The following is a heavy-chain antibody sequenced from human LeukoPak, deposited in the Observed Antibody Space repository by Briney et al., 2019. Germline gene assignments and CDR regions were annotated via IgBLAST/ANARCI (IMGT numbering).Heavy chain of an antibody. J-gene: IGHJ3*02. Sequence: ASVKVSCKASGGTFTGYYIHWVRQAPGQGLEWMGWINPNSGGANYAQKFQGRVTMTRDTSISTAYMELSSLRSDDTAVYYCARPASSLIVQNLDAFDIWGQGTMVTVSS. CDR3: ARPASSLIVQNLDAFDI. CDR1: GGTFTGYY. V-gene: IGHV1-2*02. D-gene: IGHD3-22*01. CDR2: INPNSGGA.